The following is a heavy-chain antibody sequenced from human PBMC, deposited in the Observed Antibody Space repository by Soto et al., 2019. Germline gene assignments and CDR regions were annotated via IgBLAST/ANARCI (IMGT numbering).Heavy chain of an antibody. CDR1: GGSISRGGYS. CDR2: IYYSGST. J-gene: IGHJ1*01. V-gene: IGHV4-31*11. CDR3: ARWGTESPYYYGSGSYYRIPFPH. Sequence: SEALCLTWAGSGGSISRGGYSWSWIRQHPGKGLEWIGYIYYSGSTYYNPSLKSRVTISVDTSKNPFSLKLSSVTAADTAVYYCARWGTESPYYYGSGSYYRIPFPHSGQGTLVTVSS. D-gene: IGHD3-10*01.